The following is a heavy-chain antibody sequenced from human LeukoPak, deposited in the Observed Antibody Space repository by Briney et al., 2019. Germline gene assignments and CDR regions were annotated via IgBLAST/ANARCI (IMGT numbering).Heavy chain of an antibody. V-gene: IGHV1-2*02. CDR3: ARDKITMVRGCAFDI. CDR2: INPYSGGT. CDR1: GYTFTDNY. J-gene: IGHJ3*02. Sequence: ASVKVSCKASGYTFTDNYMHWVRQAPGQGLEWMGWINPYSGGTVYAQKFQGRVTMTRDTSISTAYMELSRLRSDDTAVYYCARDKITMVRGCAFDIWGQGTMVTVSS. D-gene: IGHD3-10*01.